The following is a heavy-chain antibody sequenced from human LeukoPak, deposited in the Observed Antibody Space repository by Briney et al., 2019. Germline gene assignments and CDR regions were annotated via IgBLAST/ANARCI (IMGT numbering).Heavy chain of an antibody. V-gene: IGHV1-18*01. CDR2: ISAYNGDT. Sequence: RGASVKVSCKASGYTFSSYGISWVRQAPGQGLEWMGWISAYNGDTNYAQNLQGRVTMTTDTSTSTAYMELRSLRSDDTAVYYCARQEDDWFDPWGQGTLVTVSS. J-gene: IGHJ5*02. CDR3: ARQEDDWFDP. D-gene: IGHD2-15*01. CDR1: GYTFSSYG.